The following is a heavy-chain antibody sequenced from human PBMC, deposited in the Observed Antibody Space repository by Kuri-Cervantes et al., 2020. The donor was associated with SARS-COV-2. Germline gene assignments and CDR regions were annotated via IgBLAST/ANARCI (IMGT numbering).Heavy chain of an antibody. CDR3: ARGDYSNYIIGASWFDP. CDR2: INPNSGGT. D-gene: IGHD4-11*01. CDR1: GYTFTGYY. Sequence: ASVKVSCKASGYTFTGYYMHWVRQAPGQGLEWMGWINPNSGGTNYAQKFQGRVTMTRDTSISTAYMELSRLRSDDTAVYYCARGDYSNYIIGASWFDPWGQGTLVTVSS. J-gene: IGHJ5*02. V-gene: IGHV1-2*02.